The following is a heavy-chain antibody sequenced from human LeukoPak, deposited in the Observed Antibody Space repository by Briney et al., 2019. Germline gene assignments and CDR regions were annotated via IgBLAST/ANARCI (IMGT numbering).Heavy chain of an antibody. CDR3: ARGRTGYPNWFDP. Sequence: PSETLSLTCTVSGGSISSYYWSWIRQPPGKGLEWIGYIYYSGSTNYNPSLKSRVTISVDTSKNQFSLKLSSVTAADAAVYYCARGRTGYPNWFDPWGQGTLVTVSS. CDR1: GGSISSYY. D-gene: IGHD3/OR15-3a*01. V-gene: IGHV4-59*08. J-gene: IGHJ5*02. CDR2: IYYSGST.